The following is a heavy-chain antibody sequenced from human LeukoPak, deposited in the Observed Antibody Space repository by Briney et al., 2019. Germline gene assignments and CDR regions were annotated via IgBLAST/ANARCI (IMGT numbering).Heavy chain of an antibody. CDR1: GFTFSSYS. Sequence: GGSLRLSCAASGFTFSSYSMNWVRQAPGKGLEWVSSISSSSSYIYYADSVKGRFTISRDNAKNSLYLQMNSLRAEDTAVYYCARVKGPGSNAFDIWGQGTMVTVSS. D-gene: IGHD3-10*01. V-gene: IGHV3-21*01. CDR2: ISSSSSYI. CDR3: ARVKGPGSNAFDI. J-gene: IGHJ3*02.